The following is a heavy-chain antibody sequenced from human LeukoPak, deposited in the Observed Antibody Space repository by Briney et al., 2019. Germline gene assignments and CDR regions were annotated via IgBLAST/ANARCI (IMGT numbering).Heavy chain of an antibody. CDR2: IYYSGST. CDR3: ARSNSSSWYYVFDY. D-gene: IGHD6-13*01. V-gene: IGHV4-59*01. CDR1: GGSISSYY. J-gene: IGHJ4*02. Sequence: SETLSLTCTVSGGSISSYYWSWIRQPPGKGLEWIGYIYYSGSTNYNPSLKSRVTISVDTSKNQFSLKLSSVTAADTAVYYCARSNSSSWYYVFDYWGQGTLVTVSS.